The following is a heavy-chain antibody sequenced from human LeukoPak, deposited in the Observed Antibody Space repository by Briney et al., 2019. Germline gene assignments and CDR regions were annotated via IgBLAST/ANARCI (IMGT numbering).Heavy chain of an antibody. J-gene: IGHJ4*02. CDR2: IFYSGST. CDR3: AGDGDLGF. CDR1: GGSIGSYY. Sequence: SETLSLTCTVSGGSIGSYYWSWIRQPPGKGLEWIGYIFYSGSTNYNPSLKSRVTISIDTSKNQFSLKLNSVTAADTAVYYCAGDGDLGFWGQGTLVTVSS. V-gene: IGHV4-59*01. D-gene: IGHD3-16*01.